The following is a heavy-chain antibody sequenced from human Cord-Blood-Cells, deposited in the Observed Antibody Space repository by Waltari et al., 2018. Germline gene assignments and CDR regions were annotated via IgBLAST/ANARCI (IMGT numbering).Heavy chain of an antibody. V-gene: IGHV3-30*04. CDR1: GFTFSSYA. D-gene: IGHD1-26*01. Sequence: QVQLVESGGGVVQPGRSMRLSSAAPGFTFSSYAMHWVRQAPGKGLEWVAVISYDGSNKYYADSVKGRFTISRDNSKNTLYLQMNSLRAEDTAVYYCAGYSGSFSLDYWGQGTLVTVSS. CDR3: AGYSGSFSLDY. CDR2: ISYDGSNK. J-gene: IGHJ4*02.